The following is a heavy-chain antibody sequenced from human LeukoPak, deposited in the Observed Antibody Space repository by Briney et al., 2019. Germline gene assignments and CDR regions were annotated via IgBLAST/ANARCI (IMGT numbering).Heavy chain of an antibody. CDR2: INHSGST. CDR1: GGSFSGYY. D-gene: IGHD3-3*01. J-gene: IGHJ6*03. V-gene: IGHV4-34*01. CDR3: ARVRTIFGVVTNYYYYYYYMDV. Sequence: PSETLSLTSAVYGGSFSGYYWSWIRQPPGKGLEWIGEINHSGSTNYNPSLKSRVTISVDTSKNQFSLKLSSVTAADTAVYYCARVRTIFGVVTNYYYYYYYMDVWGKGTTVTVSS.